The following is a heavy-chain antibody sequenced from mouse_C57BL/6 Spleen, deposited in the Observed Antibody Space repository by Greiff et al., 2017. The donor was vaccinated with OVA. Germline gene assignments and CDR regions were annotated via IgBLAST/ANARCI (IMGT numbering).Heavy chain of an antibody. CDR3: ARWNTTVPRFDY. CDR2: IYPRSGNT. CDR1: GYTFTSYC. Sequence: QVQLQQSGAELARPGASVKLSCKASGYTFTSYCISWVKQRTGQGLEWIGEIYPRSGNTYYNEKFKGKATLTADKSSSTAYLELRSLTSEDSAVYFCARWNTTVPRFDYWGQGTTLTVSS. V-gene: IGHV1-81*01. J-gene: IGHJ2*01. D-gene: IGHD1-1*01.